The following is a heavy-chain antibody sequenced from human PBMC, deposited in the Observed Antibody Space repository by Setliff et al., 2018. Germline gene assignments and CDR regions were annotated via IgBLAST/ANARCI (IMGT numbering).Heavy chain of an antibody. Sequence: SETLSLTCAVYGDSLSGYYWTWIRQTPGKGLEWVGEINHRGSTNYNPSLKSRVTISVDTSRDQFSLKLISMTAADTAVYYCARGRNVAARLLDSWGQGTLVTVSS. CDR2: INHRGST. J-gene: IGHJ4*02. CDR1: GDSLSGYY. V-gene: IGHV4-34*01. D-gene: IGHD6-6*01. CDR3: ARGRNVAARLLDS.